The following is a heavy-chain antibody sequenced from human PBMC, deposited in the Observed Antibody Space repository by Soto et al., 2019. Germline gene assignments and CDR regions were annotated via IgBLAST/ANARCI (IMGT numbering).Heavy chain of an antibody. Sequence: EVQLVDSGGDLVQPGGSLRLSCAASGFTFSHYWMTWVHQAPGKGLEWVANINQDGSVKTYLDSMKGRLTISRDNAQDSLYLQMDSLRAEDTAVYYCGRDPGYGALDYWGQGTLVTVSA. D-gene: IGHD4-17*01. J-gene: IGHJ4*02. V-gene: IGHV3-7*01. CDR1: GFTFSHYW. CDR2: INQDGSVK. CDR3: GRDPGYGALDY.